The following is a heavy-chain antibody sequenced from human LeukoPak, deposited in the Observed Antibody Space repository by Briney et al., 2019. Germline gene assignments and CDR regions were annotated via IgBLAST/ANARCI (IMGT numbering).Heavy chain of an antibody. V-gene: IGHV3-11*01. CDR3: VRDFGGPYCTNGVCADY. CDR2: ISSSGSTI. CDR1: GFTFSDYY. J-gene: IGHJ4*02. Sequence: GGSLRLSCAASGFTFSDYYMGWIRQAPGKGLEWVSYISSSGSTIYYADSVKGRFTISRDNAKNSLYLQMYSLRAEDTAVYYCVRDFGGPYCTNGVCADYWGRGTLVTVSS. D-gene: IGHD2-8*01.